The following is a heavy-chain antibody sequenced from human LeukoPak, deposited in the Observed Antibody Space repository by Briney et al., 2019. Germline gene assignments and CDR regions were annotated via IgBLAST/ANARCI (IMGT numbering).Heavy chain of an antibody. CDR2: ISGSGGST. CDR3: AKYQGPYYYDSSGYYQGAFDI. J-gene: IGHJ3*02. D-gene: IGHD3-22*01. V-gene: IGHV3-23*01. CDR1: GFTFSSYA. Sequence: GGSLRLSCAASGFTFSSYAMSWVRQAPGEGLEWVSAISGSGGSTYYADSVKGRFTISRDNSKNTLYLQMNSLRAEDTAVYYCAKYQGPYYYDSSGYYQGAFDIWGQGTMVTVSS.